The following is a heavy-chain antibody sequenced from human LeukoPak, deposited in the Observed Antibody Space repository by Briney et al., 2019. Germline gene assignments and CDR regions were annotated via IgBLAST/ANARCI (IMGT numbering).Heavy chain of an antibody. V-gene: IGHV1-69*04. D-gene: IGHD3-10*01. CDR1: GFTFSSYA. CDR3: ARDGLAITMVRNWFDP. CDR2: IIPILGIA. J-gene: IGHJ5*02. Sequence: GGSLRLSCAASGFTFSSYAISWVRQAPGQGLEWMGRIIPILGIANYAQKVQGRVTITADKSTSTAYMELSSLRSEDTAVYYCARDGLAITMVRNWFDPWGQGTLVTVSS.